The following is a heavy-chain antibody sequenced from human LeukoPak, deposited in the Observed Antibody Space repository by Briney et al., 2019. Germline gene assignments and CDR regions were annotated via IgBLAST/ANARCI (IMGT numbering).Heavy chain of an antibody. CDR3: ARDGYCSSTSCYGYYYYYYGMDV. V-gene: IGHV1-18*01. CDR1: GYTFTSYG. D-gene: IGHD2-2*03. J-gene: IGHJ6*02. Sequence: GASVKVSCKASGYTFTSYGISWVRQAPGQGLEWMGWISAYNGNTNYAQKLQGRVTMTTDTSTSTAHMELRSLRSDDTAVYYFARDGYCSSTSCYGYYYYYYGMDVWGQGTTVTVSS. CDR2: ISAYNGNT.